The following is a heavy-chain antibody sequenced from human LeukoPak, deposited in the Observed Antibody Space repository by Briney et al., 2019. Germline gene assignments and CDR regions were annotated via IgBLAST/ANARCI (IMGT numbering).Heavy chain of an antibody. CDR3: ASGSGSYLLGVHDY. D-gene: IGHD3-10*01. Sequence: ASVKVSCKASGYTFTSYGISWVRQAPGQGLEWMGWISAYNGNTNYAQKLQGRVTMTTDTSTSTAYMELRSLRSDDTAVYYCASGSGSYLLGVHDYWGQGTLVTVSS. CDR1: GYTFTSYG. J-gene: IGHJ4*02. V-gene: IGHV1-18*01. CDR2: ISAYNGNT.